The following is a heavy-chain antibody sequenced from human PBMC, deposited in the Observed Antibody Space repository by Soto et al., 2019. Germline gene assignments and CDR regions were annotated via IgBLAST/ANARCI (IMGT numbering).Heavy chain of an antibody. V-gene: IGHV4-59*01. J-gene: IGHJ6*02. D-gene: IGHD2-8*01. CDR3: ARVTTPTLYIMDV. CDR1: GGSISSYY. CDR2: IYYSGST. Sequence: SETLSLTCTVSGGSISSYYWSWIRQPPGKGLEWIGYIYYSGSTNYNPSLKSRVTISVDTSKNQFSLKLSSVTAADTAVYYCARVTTPTLYIMDVWGQGTTVTVSS.